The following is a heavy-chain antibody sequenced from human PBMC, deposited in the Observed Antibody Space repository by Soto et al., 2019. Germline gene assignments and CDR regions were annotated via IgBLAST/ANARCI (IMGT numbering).Heavy chain of an antibody. CDR1: GASINDFY. D-gene: IGHD6-13*01. J-gene: IGHJ5*02. CDR2: MYYSETT. Sequence: SETLSLTCTVSGASINDFYWSWIRQTPGKGLEWVGFMYYSETTKYNPSLKGRVDMSLDTSKNQVSLHLKSVTAADTAVYYCARANSSTWYKLEYKWFDPWGQGTQVTVSS. V-gene: IGHV4-59*01. CDR3: ARANSSTWYKLEYKWFDP.